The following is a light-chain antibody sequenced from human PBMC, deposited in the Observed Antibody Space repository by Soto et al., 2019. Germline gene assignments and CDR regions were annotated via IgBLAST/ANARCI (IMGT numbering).Light chain of an antibody. CDR1: QSVSSY. J-gene: IGKJ1*01. CDR3: QPYGSSPRT. V-gene: IGKV3-20*01. CDR2: GAS. Sequence: EMVLMQAAATLSLSPGERATLSCRASQSVSSYLLWYQQKPGQAPRLLIYGASSRATGIPDRFSGSGSGTDFTLTISRLEPEDFAVYYCQPYGSSPRTFGQGTKVDI.